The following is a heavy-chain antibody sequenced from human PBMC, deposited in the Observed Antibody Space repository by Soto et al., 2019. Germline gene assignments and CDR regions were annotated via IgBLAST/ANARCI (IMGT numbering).Heavy chain of an antibody. CDR2: ISNSGGTT. CDR1: GFTFSNYA. V-gene: IGHV3-23*01. CDR3: AKTPRQWLVYFDY. D-gene: IGHD6-19*01. Sequence: EVQLLESGGGLVQPGGSLRLSCAASGFTFSNYAMSWVRQAPGKGLEWVSAISNSGGTTYYEDSVKGRFTISRDNSKDTLHLQMNSLRAEDTAVYYCAKTPRQWLVYFDYWGQGTLVTVSS. J-gene: IGHJ4*02.